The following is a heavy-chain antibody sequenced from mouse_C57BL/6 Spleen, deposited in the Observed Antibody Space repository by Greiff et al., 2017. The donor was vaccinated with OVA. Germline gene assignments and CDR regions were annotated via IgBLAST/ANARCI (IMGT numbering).Heavy chain of an antibody. Sequence: EVKLVESGGGLVKPGGSLKLSCAASGFTFSDYGMHWVRQAPEKGLEWVAYISSGSSTIYYADTVKGRFTISRDNAKNTLFLQMTSLRSEDTSMYYCARPAYGNYWYFDVWGTGTTVTVSS. J-gene: IGHJ1*03. CDR2: ISSGSSTI. D-gene: IGHD2-1*01. CDR3: ARPAYGNYWYFDV. CDR1: GFTFSDYG. V-gene: IGHV5-17*01.